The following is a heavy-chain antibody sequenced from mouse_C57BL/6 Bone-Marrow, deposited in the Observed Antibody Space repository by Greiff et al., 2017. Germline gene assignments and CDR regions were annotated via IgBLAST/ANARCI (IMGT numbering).Heavy chain of an antibody. Sequence: EVQLQQSVAELVRPGASVKLSCTASGFNIKNTYMHWVKQRPEQGLEWIGRIDPANGNTKYAPKFQGKATITADTSSNTAYLQLSSLTSEDTAIYYGARNYYSNLSRWYFDVWGTGTTVTVSS. J-gene: IGHJ1*03. CDR1: GFNIKNTY. CDR2: IDPANGNT. CDR3: ARNYYSNLSRWYFDV. V-gene: IGHV14-3*01. D-gene: IGHD2-5*01.